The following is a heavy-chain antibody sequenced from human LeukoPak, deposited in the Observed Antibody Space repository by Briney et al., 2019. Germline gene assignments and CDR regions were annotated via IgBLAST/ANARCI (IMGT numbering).Heavy chain of an antibody. Sequence: VASVKVSCKASGYTFTGYYMHWVRQAPGQGLEWMGWINPNSGGTNYAQKFQGRVTMTRDTSISTAYMELSRLRSDDTAVYYGARRDRGGIAAAGTNYFDYWGQGTLVTVSS. CDR2: INPNSGGT. D-gene: IGHD6-13*01. CDR3: ARRDRGGIAAAGTNYFDY. V-gene: IGHV1-2*02. CDR1: GYTFTGYY. J-gene: IGHJ4*02.